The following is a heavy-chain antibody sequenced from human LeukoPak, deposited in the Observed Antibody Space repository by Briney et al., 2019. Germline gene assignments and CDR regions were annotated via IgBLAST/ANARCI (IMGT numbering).Heavy chain of an antibody. CDR3: ARDDVSPQAFDI. V-gene: IGHV3-74*01. J-gene: IGHJ3*02. Sequence: EGSLRLSCAASGFTFSSYAMSWVRQAPGKGLEWVAQIRADGTRIVYGDSVKGRFTISRDNARNMLFLQMNSLRPEDSAVYYCARDDVSPQAFDIWGQGTMVTVSS. CDR2: IRADGTRI. D-gene: IGHD2/OR15-2a*01. CDR1: GFTFSSYA.